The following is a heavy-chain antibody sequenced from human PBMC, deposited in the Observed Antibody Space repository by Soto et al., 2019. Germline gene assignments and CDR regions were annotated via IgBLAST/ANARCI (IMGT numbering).Heavy chain of an antibody. Sequence: GGSLRLSCAASGFTFSSYSMNWVRQAPGKGLEWVSYISSSSSTIYYADSVKGRFTISRDNAKNSLYLQMNSLRAEDTAVYYCARDPATTVALWFDPWGQGTLVTVSS. CDR3: ARDPATTVALWFDP. V-gene: IGHV3-48*01. CDR1: GFTFSSYS. CDR2: ISSSSSTI. D-gene: IGHD4-17*01. J-gene: IGHJ5*02.